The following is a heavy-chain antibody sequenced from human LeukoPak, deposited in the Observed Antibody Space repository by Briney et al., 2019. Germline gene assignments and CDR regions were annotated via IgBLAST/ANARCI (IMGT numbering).Heavy chain of an antibody. J-gene: IGHJ4*02. CDR2: ISSSGSTI. CDR1: GFTFSSYE. CDR3: ARDGRYFDWLLPESFDY. V-gene: IGHV3-48*03. Sequence: GGSLRLSCAASGFTFSSYEMNWVRQAPGKGLEWVSYISSSGSTIYYADSVKGRFIISRDNAKNSLYLQMNSLRAEDTAVYYCARDGRYFDWLLPESFDYWGQGTLVTVSS. D-gene: IGHD3-9*01.